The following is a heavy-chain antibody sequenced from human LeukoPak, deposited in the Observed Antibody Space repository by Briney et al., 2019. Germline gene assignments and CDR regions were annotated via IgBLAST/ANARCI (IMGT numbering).Heavy chain of an antibody. D-gene: IGHD4-23*01. J-gene: IGHJ3*02. Sequence: GGSQRLSCAASGFTFSSYSMNWVRQAPGKGLEWVSYISTSSSIIYYADSVKGRFTSSRDNAKNSLYLQMNSLRDEDTAVYYCARERWDAFDIWGQGTMVTVSS. V-gene: IGHV3-48*02. CDR1: GFTFSSYS. CDR3: ARERWDAFDI. CDR2: ISTSSSII.